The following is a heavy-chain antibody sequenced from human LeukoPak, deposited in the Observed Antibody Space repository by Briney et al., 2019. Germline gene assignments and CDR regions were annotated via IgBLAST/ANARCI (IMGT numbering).Heavy chain of an antibody. Sequence: ASVKVSCKASGGTSSSYAISWVRQAPGQGLEWMGGIIPIFGTANYAQKFQGRVTITTDESTSTAYMELSSLRSEDTAVYYCARDRTSRRANWFDPWGQGTLVTVSS. V-gene: IGHV1-69*05. J-gene: IGHJ5*02. CDR3: ARDRTSRRANWFDP. CDR2: IIPIFGTA. CDR1: GGTSSSYA.